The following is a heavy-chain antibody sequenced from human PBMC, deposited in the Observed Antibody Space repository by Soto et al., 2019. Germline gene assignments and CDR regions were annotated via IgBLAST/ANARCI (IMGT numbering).Heavy chain of an antibody. D-gene: IGHD2-15*01. V-gene: IGHV3-23*01. Sequence: GSLRLSCAASGFTFGTYGMNWVRQAPGKGLEWVSTISGSGYTTYYADAVKGRFTISRDNSKNTLYLQMSSLRAEDTAVYCCAKGTPLGYCSGDTCYSHFDYWGQGALVTVSS. CDR2: ISGSGYTT. CDR1: GFTFGTYG. J-gene: IGHJ4*02. CDR3: AKGTPLGYCSGDTCYSHFDY.